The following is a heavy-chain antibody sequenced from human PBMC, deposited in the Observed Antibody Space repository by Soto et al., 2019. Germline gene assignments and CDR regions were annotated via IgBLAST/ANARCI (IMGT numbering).Heavy chain of an antibody. J-gene: IGHJ4*02. CDR3: ARGLLQHDYGDYVLLY. Sequence: GASVKVSCKASGGTFSSYAISWVRQAPGQGLEWMGGIIPIFGTANYAQKFQGRVTITAGESTSTAYMELSSLRSEDTAVYYCARGLLQHDYGDYVLLYWGQGTLVTVSS. CDR2: IIPIFGTA. CDR1: GGTFSSYA. D-gene: IGHD4-17*01. V-gene: IGHV1-69*13.